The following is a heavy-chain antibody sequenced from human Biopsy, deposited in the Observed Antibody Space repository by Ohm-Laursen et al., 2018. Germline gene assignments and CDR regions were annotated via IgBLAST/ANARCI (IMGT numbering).Heavy chain of an antibody. D-gene: IGHD4-23*01. Sequence: PSETLSLPCPVSGGSVSRGGFYWRWIRPHPGPGLAWLGSLYSSGTPYYPPSLKSLVTISVDTSKNQFSLKLTSVTAADTAVYSCARRPYGGTRYWYFDLWGRGTLVTVSS. J-gene: IGHJ2*01. CDR1: GGSVSRGGFY. CDR3: ARRPYGGTRYWYFDL. CDR2: LYSSGTP. V-gene: IGHV4-31*01.